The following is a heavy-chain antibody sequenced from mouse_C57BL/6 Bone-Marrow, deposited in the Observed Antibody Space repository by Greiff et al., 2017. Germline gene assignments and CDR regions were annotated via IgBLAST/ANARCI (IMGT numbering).Heavy chain of an antibody. CDR2: IHPNSGST. D-gene: IGHD2-12*01. CDR1: GYTFTSYW. CDR3: ESGQAYDDACLAY. J-gene: IGHJ3*01. Sequence: VQLQQPGAGLVKPGASVKLSCKASGYTFTSYWMHWVKQRPGQGLEWIGMIHPNSGSTNYNEKFKSKATLTVDKSSRTAYMQLSSLTSADSAVYYCESGQAYDDACLAYWGQGTLVTVSA. V-gene: IGHV1-64*01.